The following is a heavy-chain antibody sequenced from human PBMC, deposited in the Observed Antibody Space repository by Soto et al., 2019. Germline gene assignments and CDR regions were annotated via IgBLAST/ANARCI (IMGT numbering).Heavy chain of an antibody. CDR1: GGSISSGGYY. D-gene: IGHD6-13*01. V-gene: IGHV4-31*03. J-gene: IGHJ6*02. CDR3: ERESDSSSWDYYGMDV. Sequence: QVQLQESGPGLVKPSQTLSLTCTVSGGSISSGGYYWSWIRQHPGKGLEWIGYIYYSGSTYYNPSLKSRVTISVDTSKNQFSLKLSSVTAADTAVYYCERESDSSSWDYYGMDVWGQGTTVTVSS. CDR2: IYYSGST.